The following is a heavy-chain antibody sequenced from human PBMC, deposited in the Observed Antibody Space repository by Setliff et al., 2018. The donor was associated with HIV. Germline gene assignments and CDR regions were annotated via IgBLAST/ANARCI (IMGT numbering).Heavy chain of an antibody. CDR2: IYYSGSA. V-gene: IGHV4-30-4*08. Sequence: PSETLSLTCTVSGGSISSGDYFLSWIRQAPGKGLEWIGCIYYSGSAYYNPSLQSRVTISVDTSKNQFSLNLTSVTAADTAVYYCARGSRQLTIFGVVFKTNYYFMDVWGKGTAVTVSS. CDR3: ARGSRQLTIFGVVFKTNYYFMDV. J-gene: IGHJ6*03. CDR1: GGSISSGDYF. D-gene: IGHD3-3*01.